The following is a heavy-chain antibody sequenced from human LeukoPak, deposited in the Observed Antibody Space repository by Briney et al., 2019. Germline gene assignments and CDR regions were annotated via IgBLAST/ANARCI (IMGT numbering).Heavy chain of an antibody. CDR1: GYTFTGYY. V-gene: IGHV1-2*02. CDR3: ARVRGRIAAAGTAPFDY. D-gene: IGHD6-13*01. J-gene: IGHJ4*02. Sequence: ASVKVSCKASGYTFTGYYMHWVRQAPGQGLEWMGWINPNSGGTNYAQKFQGRVTMTRDTSISTAYMELSRLRSDDTAVYYCARVRGRIAAAGTAPFDYWGQGTLVTVSS. CDR2: INPNSGGT.